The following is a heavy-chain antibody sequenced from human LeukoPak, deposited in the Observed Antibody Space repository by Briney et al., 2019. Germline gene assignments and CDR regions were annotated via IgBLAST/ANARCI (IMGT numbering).Heavy chain of an antibody. CDR1: GGSISSGGYS. D-gene: IGHD6-6*01. Sequence: KTSQTLSLTCAVSGGSISSGGYSWSWIRQPPGKGLEWIGYIYHSGSTYYNPSLKSRVTISVDRSKNQFSLKLSSVTAADTAVYYCARGGYSSSSGYFDYWGQGTLVTVSS. CDR3: ARGGYSSSSGYFDY. J-gene: IGHJ4*02. V-gene: IGHV4-30-2*01. CDR2: IYHSGST.